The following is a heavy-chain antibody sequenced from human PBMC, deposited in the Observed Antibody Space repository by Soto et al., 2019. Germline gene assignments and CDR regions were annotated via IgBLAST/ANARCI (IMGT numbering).Heavy chain of an antibody. Sequence: QVQLVQSGAEVKKPGASVKVSCKASGYTFTSYGISWVRQAPGQGLEWMGWISAYNGNTNYAQKLQGRVTMTTDTSRSTAYMELRSLRSDDTAVYYCARVAGTTNYYYGMDVWGQGTTVTVSS. CDR2: ISAYNGNT. D-gene: IGHD1-1*01. CDR1: GYTFTSYG. V-gene: IGHV1-18*01. CDR3: ARVAGTTNYYYGMDV. J-gene: IGHJ6*02.